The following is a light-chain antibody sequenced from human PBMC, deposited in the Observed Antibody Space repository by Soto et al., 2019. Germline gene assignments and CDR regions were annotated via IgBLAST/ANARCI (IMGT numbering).Light chain of an antibody. CDR2: SNN. J-gene: IGLJ1*01. Sequence: QSVLAQPPAVSGAAGQRATISCSGSSSTVGRNTVSWYQQFPATAPNLLIPSNNKRPSGVPDRFSGSKSGTSASLAISGLQSEDEADYYCAAWDDSLNASVFGGGTKVTVL. V-gene: IGLV1-44*01. CDR3: AAWDDSLNASV. CDR1: SSTVGRNT.